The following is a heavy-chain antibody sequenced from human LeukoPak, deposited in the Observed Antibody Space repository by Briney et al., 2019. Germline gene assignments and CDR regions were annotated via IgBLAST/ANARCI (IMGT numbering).Heavy chain of an antibody. CDR2: ISPYNGNT. V-gene: IGHV1-18*04. Sequence: GASVKVSCTASGYIFTGYYIHWLRQAPGQGLEWMGWISPYNGNTNYAQKFQGRVTLTTDTSTSTAYMGLRSLRSDDTAVYYCARGPHERSGYPDDWGQGTMVIVSS. CDR1: GYIFTGYY. CDR3: ARGPHERSGYPDD. J-gene: IGHJ4*02. D-gene: IGHD3-22*01.